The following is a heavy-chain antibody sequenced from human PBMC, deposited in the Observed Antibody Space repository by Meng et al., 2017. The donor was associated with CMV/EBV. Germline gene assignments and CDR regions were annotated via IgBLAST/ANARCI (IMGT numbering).Heavy chain of an antibody. D-gene: IGHD6-13*01. Sequence: SETLSLTCTVSGGSISSSSYYWGWIRQPPGKGLEWIGYIYYSGSTNYNPSLKSRVTISVDTSKNQFSLKLSSVTAADTAVYYCARGGIAAAGTYYYGMDVWGQGTTVTVSS. J-gene: IGHJ6*02. V-gene: IGHV4-61*05. CDR3: ARGGIAAAGTYYYGMDV. CDR2: IYYSGST. CDR1: GGSISSSSYY.